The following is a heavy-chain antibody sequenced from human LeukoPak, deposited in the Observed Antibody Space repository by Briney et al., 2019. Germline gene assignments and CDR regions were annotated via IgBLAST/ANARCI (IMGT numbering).Heavy chain of an antibody. CDR1: GGSFSGYY. J-gene: IGHJ4*02. CDR3: AREIEYSSSFFDY. CDR2: INHSGST. Sequence: SETLSLTCAVYGGSFSGYYWSWIRQPPGKGLEWIGEINHSGSTNYNPSLKSRVTISVDTSKNQFSLKLSSVTAADTAVYYCAREIEYSSSFFDYWGQGTLVTVSS. V-gene: IGHV4-34*01. D-gene: IGHD6-6*01.